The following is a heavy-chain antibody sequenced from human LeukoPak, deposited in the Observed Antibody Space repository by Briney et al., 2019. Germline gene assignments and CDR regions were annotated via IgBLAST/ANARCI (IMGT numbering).Heavy chain of an antibody. J-gene: IGHJ3*02. V-gene: IGHV3-9*01. CDR3: AKDTYDSSGYYAFDI. CDR2: ISRNSGSI. D-gene: IGHD3-22*01. Sequence: GGSLRLSCAASGFTFDDYAMHWVRQAPGKGLEWVSGISRNSGSIGYADSVKGRFTISRDNAKNSLYLQMNSLRAEDTALYYCAKDTYDSSGYYAFDIWGQGTMVTVSS. CDR1: GFTFDDYA.